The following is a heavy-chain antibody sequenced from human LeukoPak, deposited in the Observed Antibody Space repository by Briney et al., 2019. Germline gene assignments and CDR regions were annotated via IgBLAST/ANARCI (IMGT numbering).Heavy chain of an antibody. CDR3: AKDSYVSGRPLHTFDV. CDR2: ISGDGAST. CDR1: GVTFAIHA. J-gene: IGHJ3*01. V-gene: IGHV3-23*01. Sequence: PGGPCTPSCVASGVTFAIHAMTGARRAPGKGLEWGSVISGDGASTHNAESGKGQFTISTDKTQSTLFLQMKSLGGEETAISYCAKDSYVSGRPLHTFDVWGQGTMVTVSS. D-gene: IGHD3-10*01.